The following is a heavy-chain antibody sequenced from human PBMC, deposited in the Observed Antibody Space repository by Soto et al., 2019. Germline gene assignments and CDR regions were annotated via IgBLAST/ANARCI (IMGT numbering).Heavy chain of an antibody. J-gene: IGHJ3*02. D-gene: IGHD2-21*02. CDR2: IYYSGST. CDR1: GDSINTYY. Sequence: SETLSLTCTVSGDSINTYYWSWIRQPPGKGLEWIGYIYYSGSTNYNPSLKSRVTISVDTSKNQFSLKLSSMTAADTAVYYCARSSFRQVTGGAFDIWGQGTMVTVSS. V-gene: IGHV4-59*01. CDR3: ARSSFRQVTGGAFDI.